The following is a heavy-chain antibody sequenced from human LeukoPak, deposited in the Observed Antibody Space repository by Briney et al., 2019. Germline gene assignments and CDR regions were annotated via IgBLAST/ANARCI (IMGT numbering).Heavy chain of an antibody. CDR3: ASMHRQWLLGQFSSDAFDI. V-gene: IGHV1-8*02. J-gene: IGHJ3*02. D-gene: IGHD6-19*01. CDR1: GYTFTSYD. CDR2: MNPNRGNT. Sequence: ASVKVSCKASGYTFTSYDFNWVRQAPGQGLEWMGWMNPNRGNTGYAQKFQGRVTMTSNTSISTAYMELSSLRSEDTAVYYCASMHRQWLLGQFSSDAFDIWGQGTKVTVSS.